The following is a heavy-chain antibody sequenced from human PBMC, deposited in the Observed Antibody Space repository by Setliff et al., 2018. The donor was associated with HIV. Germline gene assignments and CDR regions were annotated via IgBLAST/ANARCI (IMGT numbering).Heavy chain of an antibody. CDR3: ARGDVVHRFDP. CDR2: IRYDGSEK. J-gene: IGHJ5*02. V-gene: IGHV3-7*03. D-gene: IGHD2-15*01. Sequence: GGSLRLSCAASGFTFSNAWMSWVRQAPGKGLEWVAFIRYDGSEKYYVDSVKGRFTISRDNAKNSLYLQMNSPRAEDTAVYYCARGDVVHRFDPWGQGTLVTVSS. CDR1: GFTFSNAW.